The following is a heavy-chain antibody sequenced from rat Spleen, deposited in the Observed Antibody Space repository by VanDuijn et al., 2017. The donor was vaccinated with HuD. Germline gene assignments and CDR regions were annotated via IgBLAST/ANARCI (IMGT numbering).Heavy chain of an antibody. Sequence: EVQLVESDGGLVQPGRSLKLSCAASGFTFSDYYMAWVRQAPTKGLEWVASISTGGGNTYYRDSVKGRFTISRDNAKSTLYLQMDSLRSEDTATYYCARHNPPTRVSLFDYWGQGVMVTVSS. J-gene: IGHJ2*01. CDR2: ISTGGGNT. D-gene: IGHD1-4*01. V-gene: IGHV5-25*01. CDR1: GFTFSDYY. CDR3: ARHNPPTRVSLFDY.